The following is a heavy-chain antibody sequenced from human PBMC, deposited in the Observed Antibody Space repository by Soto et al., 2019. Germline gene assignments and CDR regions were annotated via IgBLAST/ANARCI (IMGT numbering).Heavy chain of an antibody. D-gene: IGHD2-8*01. CDR3: AADRCLNGVCYLGWW. CDR1: GVTFSNAW. V-gene: IGHV3-15*07. CDR2: IKSKTDGGTT. Sequence: EVQLVESGGGLVKPGGSLRLSCAASGVTFSNAWMNWVRQAPGKGLEWAGRIKSKTDGGTTDYAAPVKGRFTISRDDSKITVYLQRNSLETEDTAVYYCAADRCLNGVCYLGWWGGQGTLVTVSS. J-gene: IGHJ4*02.